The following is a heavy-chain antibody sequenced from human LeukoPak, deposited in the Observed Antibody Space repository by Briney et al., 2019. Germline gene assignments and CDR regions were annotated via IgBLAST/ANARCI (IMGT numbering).Heavy chain of an antibody. V-gene: IGHV1-2*04. CDR3: ARSYCGGDCPFDY. J-gene: IGHJ4*02. D-gene: IGHD2-21*02. CDR2: INPNSGGT. CDR1: GYTFTGYY. Sequence: GASVKVSCKASGYTFTGYYMHWVRQAPGQGLEWMGWINPNSGGTNYAQKFQGWVTMTRDTSISTAYMELSRLRSDDTAVYYCARSYCGGDCPFDYWGQGTLATVSS.